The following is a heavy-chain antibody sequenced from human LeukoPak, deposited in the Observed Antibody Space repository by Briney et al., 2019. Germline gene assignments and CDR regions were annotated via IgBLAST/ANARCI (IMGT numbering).Heavy chain of an antibody. CDR3: AKGFRFVELLSYFDY. CDR1: GFTFSNYD. J-gene: IGHJ4*02. D-gene: IGHD3-10*01. V-gene: IGHV3-30*18. CDR2: ISYDGNNK. Sequence: GGSLRLSCAASGFTFSNYDIHWVRQAPGKGLEWVALISYDGNNKYYADSVKGRFTISRDNSKNTLYLQMNSLRAEDTAVYYCAKGFRFVELLSYFDYWGQGSLVTVSS.